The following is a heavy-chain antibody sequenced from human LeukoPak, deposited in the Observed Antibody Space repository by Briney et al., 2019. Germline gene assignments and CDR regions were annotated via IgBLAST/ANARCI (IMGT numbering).Heavy chain of an antibody. J-gene: IGHJ4*02. CDR3: AKDTGGGATYDWYYFDY. D-gene: IGHD1-26*01. CDR2: ISSGGSTI. Sequence: KAGGSLRLSCAASGFTFSDYFTTWIRQAPGKGLEWVAYISSGGSTIYYADSVKGRFTISRDNAKNSLYLQMNSLRAEDTALYYCAKDTGGGATYDWYYFDYWGQGTLVTVSS. CDR1: GFTFSDYF. V-gene: IGHV3-11*01.